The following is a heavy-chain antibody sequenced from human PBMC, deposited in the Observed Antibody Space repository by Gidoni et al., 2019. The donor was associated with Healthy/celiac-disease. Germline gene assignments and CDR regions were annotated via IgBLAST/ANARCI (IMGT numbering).Heavy chain of an antibody. V-gene: IGHV3-30*04. D-gene: IGHD2-21*02. CDR3: ARDFGYCGGDCYSGYFQH. CDR1: GFTFSSYA. CDR2: ISYDGSNK. J-gene: IGHJ1*01. Sequence: QVQLVESGGGVVQPGRSLRLSCAASGFTFSSYAMHWVRQAPGKGLEWVAVISYDGSNKYYADSVKGRFTISRDNSKNTLYLQMNSLRAEDTAVYYCARDFGYCGGDCYSGYFQHWGQGTLVTVSS.